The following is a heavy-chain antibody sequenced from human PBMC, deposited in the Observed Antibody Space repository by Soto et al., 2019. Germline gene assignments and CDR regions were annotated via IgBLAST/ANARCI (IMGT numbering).Heavy chain of an antibody. J-gene: IGHJ1*01. V-gene: IGHV3-23*01. D-gene: IGHD2-2*03. CDR1: GFTFNNYA. Sequence: GGSLRLSCAASGFTFNNYAMSWVRQAPGKGLEWVSLISGSGGSTYYADSVKGRFTISRDNSKNTLYLQMSSLRADDTAVYFCAKHKTAAGYCSSTNCLYFQHWGQGTLVTVSS. CDR2: ISGSGGST. CDR3: AKHKTAAGYCSSTNCLYFQH.